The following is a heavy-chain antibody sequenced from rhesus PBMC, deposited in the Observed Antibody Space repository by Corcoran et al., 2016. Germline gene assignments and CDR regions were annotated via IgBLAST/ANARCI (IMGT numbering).Heavy chain of an antibody. CDR1: RGSLTRNNW. CDR2: SGGATGNT. CDR3: ARHPPPPTASSGPWGNLFDV. V-gene: IGHV4-65*02. D-gene: IGHD2-15*01. Sequence: GQLQESGAGLVTRSQNLSLTCAVSRGSLTRNNWWTWIRQPPGKGLEWIGNSGGATGNTYYTSPLKSVVNVSNATSKNQSSLKRTSVSAADTAVYFCARHPPPPTASSGPWGNLFDVWCAGVLVTVYS. J-gene: IGHJ5-1*01.